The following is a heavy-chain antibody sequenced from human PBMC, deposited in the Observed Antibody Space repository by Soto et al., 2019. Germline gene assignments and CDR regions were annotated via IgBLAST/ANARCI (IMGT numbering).Heavy chain of an antibody. D-gene: IGHD2-15*01. CDR2: ISGSGGST. J-gene: IGHJ4*02. Sequence: GGSLRLSCAASGFTFSSYAMSWVRQAPGKGLEWVSAISGSGGSTYYADSVKGRFTISRDNSKNTLYLQMNSLRAEDTAVYYCAKEGGSRYCSGGSCYSRVFDYWGQGTRVTVSS. V-gene: IGHV3-23*01. CDR3: AKEGGSRYCSGGSCYSRVFDY. CDR1: GFTFSSYA.